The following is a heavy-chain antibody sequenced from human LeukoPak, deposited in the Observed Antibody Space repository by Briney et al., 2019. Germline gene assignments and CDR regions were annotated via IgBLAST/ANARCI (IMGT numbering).Heavy chain of an antibody. D-gene: IGHD6-19*01. CDR3: VREGHDNGWSFDY. CDR2: INQGGSEK. Sequence: GGSLRLSCAASGFNFANHAMSWVRQAPGKGLEWVANINQGGSEKYYVDSVEGRFTISRDNSKNSVYLQMTSLRAEDTAVYYCVREGHDNGWSFDYWGQGALVTVSS. V-gene: IGHV3-7*01. CDR1: GFNFANHA. J-gene: IGHJ4*02.